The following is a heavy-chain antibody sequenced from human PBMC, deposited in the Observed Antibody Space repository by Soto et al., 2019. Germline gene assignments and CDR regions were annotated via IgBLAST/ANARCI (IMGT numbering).Heavy chain of an antibody. D-gene: IGHD3-10*01. V-gene: IGHV1-8*01. J-gene: IGHJ4*02. Sequence: ASVKVSCKASGYTFTSYDINWVRPATGQGLEWMGWMNPNSGNTGYAQKFQGRVTMTRNTSISTAYMELSSLRSEDTAVYYCARGRLAVVRGVKTLGYWGQGTLVTVSS. CDR2: MNPNSGNT. CDR1: GYTFTSYD. CDR3: ARGRLAVVRGVKTLGY.